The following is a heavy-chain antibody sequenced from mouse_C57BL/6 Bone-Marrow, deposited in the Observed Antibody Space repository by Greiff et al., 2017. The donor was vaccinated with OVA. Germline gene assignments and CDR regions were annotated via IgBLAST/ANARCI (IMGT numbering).Heavy chain of an antibody. CDR3: AGTYYGSSYKYFDV. Sequence: QVQLQQPGAELVKPGASVKLSCKASGYTFTSYWMHWLKQRPGRGLEWIGRIDPNRGGTKYNEKFKSKATLTVDKPSSTAYMQLSSLTSEDSAVYYCAGTYYGSSYKYFDVWGTGTTVTVSS. CDR1: GYTFTSYW. CDR2: IDPNRGGT. V-gene: IGHV1-72*01. J-gene: IGHJ1*03. D-gene: IGHD1-1*01.